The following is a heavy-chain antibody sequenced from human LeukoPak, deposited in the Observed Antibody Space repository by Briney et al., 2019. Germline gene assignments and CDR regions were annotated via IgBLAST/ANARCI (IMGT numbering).Heavy chain of an antibody. CDR2: IKQDGSEK. CDR1: GFTFSSYW. J-gene: IGHJ4*02. Sequence: GGSLRLSCAASGFTFSSYWMSWVRQAPGKGLEWVANIKQDGSEKYYVDSVKGRFTISRDNAKNPLYLQMNSLRAEDTAVYYCASAWGVVVPAAIQYWGQGTLVTVSS. CDR3: ASAWGVVVPAAIQY. D-gene: IGHD2-2*01. V-gene: IGHV3-7*01.